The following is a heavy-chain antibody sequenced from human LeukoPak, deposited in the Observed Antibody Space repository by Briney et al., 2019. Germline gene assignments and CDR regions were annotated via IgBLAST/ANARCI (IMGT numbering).Heavy chain of an antibody. Sequence: SETLSLTCAVYGGSFSGYYWSWIRQPPGKGLEWIGEINRSGSTNYNPSLKSRVTISVDTSKNQFSLKLSSVTAADTAVHYCARGRFRYYFDYWGQGTLVTVSS. D-gene: IGHD3-3*01. J-gene: IGHJ4*02. CDR2: INRSGST. CDR1: GGSFSGYY. CDR3: ARGRFRYYFDY. V-gene: IGHV4-34*01.